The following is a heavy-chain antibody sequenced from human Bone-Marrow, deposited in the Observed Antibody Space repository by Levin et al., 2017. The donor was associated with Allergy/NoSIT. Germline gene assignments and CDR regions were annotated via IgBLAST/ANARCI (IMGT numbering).Heavy chain of an antibody. CDR2: IRSSGTTI. Sequence: GGSLRLSCAAAGFTFSSYEMNWVRQAPGKGLEWVSYIRSSGTTIYYADSVKGRFTISRDNAKNSLYLQMNSLRAEDTAVYYCARVDWSEESWYFDLWGRGTLVTVSS. V-gene: IGHV3-48*03. J-gene: IGHJ2*01. CDR3: ARVDWSEESWYFDL. CDR1: GFTFSSYE. D-gene: IGHD3/OR15-3a*01.